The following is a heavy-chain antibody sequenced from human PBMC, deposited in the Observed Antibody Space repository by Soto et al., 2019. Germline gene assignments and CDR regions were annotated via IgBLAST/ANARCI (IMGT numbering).Heavy chain of an antibody. CDR3: ASHPGYGGSCYGAACRY. V-gene: IGHV1-69*06. J-gene: IGHJ4*02. CDR2: IIPIFGTA. Sequence: SVKVSCKASGGTFSSYAISWVRQTPGQGLEWMGGIIPIFGTANYAQKFQGRVTITADKSTSTAYMELSSLRSEDTAVYYCASHPGYGGSCYGAACRYWGQGTLVTVSS. D-gene: IGHD2-15*01. CDR1: GGTFSSYA.